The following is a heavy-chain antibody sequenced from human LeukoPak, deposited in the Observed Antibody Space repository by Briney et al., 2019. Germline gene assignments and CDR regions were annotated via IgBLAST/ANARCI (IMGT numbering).Heavy chain of an antibody. CDR2: ISGDGGST. J-gene: IGHJ4*02. CDR1: GFTFDDYA. V-gene: IGHV3-43*02. D-gene: IGHD1-26*01. Sequence: PGGSLRLSCAASGFTFDDYAMHWVRQAPGKGLEWVSLISGDGGSTYYADSVKGRFTISRDNSKNSLYLQMNSLRTEDTALYCCAKALSGSWGDYWGQGTLVTVSS. CDR3: AKALSGSWGDY.